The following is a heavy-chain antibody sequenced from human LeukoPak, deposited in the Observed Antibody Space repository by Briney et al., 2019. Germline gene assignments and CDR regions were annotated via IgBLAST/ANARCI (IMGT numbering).Heavy chain of an antibody. CDR1: GFTLSTYE. Sequence: GGSLRLSYAASGFTLSTYEMTWVRQAQGKGLEWVSFITSSGSPTFYADSVKGRFSISRDTAKNSLYLQMNNLRGEDTAVYYCARDISSSTRAFDIWGQGTMVTVS. J-gene: IGHJ3*02. CDR2: ITSSGSPT. CDR3: ARDISSSTRAFDI. V-gene: IGHV3-48*03. D-gene: IGHD2-15*01.